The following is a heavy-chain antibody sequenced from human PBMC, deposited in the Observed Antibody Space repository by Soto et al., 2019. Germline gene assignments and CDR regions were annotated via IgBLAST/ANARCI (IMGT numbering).Heavy chain of an antibody. J-gene: IGHJ4*02. CDR3: ARSLWFGELH. CDR1: GFSLSTTGVG. CDR2: IYWDNDK. Sequence: QITLKESGPTLVKPTQNLTLTCSFSGFSLSTTGVGVGWIRQSPGKALEWLAIIYWDNDKRYSPSLKSRVTINKDTSKNPVVLTVTNMHPVDTGTYYCARSLWFGELHWGQGALVTVSS. V-gene: IGHV2-5*02. D-gene: IGHD3-10*01.